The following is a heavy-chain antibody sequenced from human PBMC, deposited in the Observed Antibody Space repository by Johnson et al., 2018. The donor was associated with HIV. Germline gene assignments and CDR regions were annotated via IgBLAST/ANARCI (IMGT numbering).Heavy chain of an antibody. V-gene: IGHV3-30*04. Sequence: QVQLVESGGGVVQPGRSLRLSCAASGFTFSSYTMHWVRQAPGKGLEWVAVISFDGANTYYADSVKGRFTISRDNSKNTLYVQMNSLRGEDTAVYYCAKGQVVVAATSAFDIWGQGTMVTVSS. CDR3: AKGQVVVAATSAFDI. J-gene: IGHJ3*02. CDR2: ISFDGANT. D-gene: IGHD2-15*01. CDR1: GFTFSSYT.